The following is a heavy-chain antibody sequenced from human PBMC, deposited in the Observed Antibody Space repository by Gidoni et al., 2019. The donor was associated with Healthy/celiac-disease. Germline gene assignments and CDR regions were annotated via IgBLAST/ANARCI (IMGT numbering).Heavy chain of an antibody. V-gene: IGHV5-51*01. CDR1: GYIFTSYW. D-gene: IGHD5-12*01. J-gene: IGHJ3*02. CDR2: IYPGDSDT. Sequence: EVQLVQSGAEVKKPGESLKISCKGSGYIFTSYWIGWVRQMPGKGLEWMGIIYPGDSDTRYSPSFQGQVTISADKSISTAYLQWSSLKASDTAMYYCAREEPNRYGYNSEGAFDIWGQGTMVTVAS. CDR3: AREEPNRYGYNSEGAFDI.